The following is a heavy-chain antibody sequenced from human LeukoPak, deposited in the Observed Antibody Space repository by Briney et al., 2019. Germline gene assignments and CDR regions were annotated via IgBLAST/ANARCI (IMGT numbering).Heavy chain of an antibody. J-gene: IGHJ4*02. V-gene: IGHV4-4*02. CDR1: GGSISSSNW. Sequence: SETLSLTCAVSGGSISSSNWWSWVRQPPGKGLEWIGEIYHSGSTNYNPSLKSRVTISVDKSKNQFSLKLSSVTAADTAVYYCARDYYDSSGYCLGYWGQGTLVTVSS. D-gene: IGHD3-22*01. CDR2: IYHSGST. CDR3: ARDYYDSSGYCLGY.